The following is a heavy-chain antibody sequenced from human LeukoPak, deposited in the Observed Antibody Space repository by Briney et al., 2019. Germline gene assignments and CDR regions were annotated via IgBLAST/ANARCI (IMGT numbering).Heavy chain of an antibody. V-gene: IGHV3-48*04. D-gene: IGHD2-15*01. CDR1: GFTFSSYS. CDR2: ISSSSSTI. J-gene: IGHJ4*02. CDR3: ARDEALGGSWTALPDY. Sequence: QPGGSLRLSCAASGFTFSSYSMNWVRQAPGKGLEWVSYISSSSSTIYYADSVKGRFTISRDNAKNSLYLQMNSLRAEDTAVYYCARDEALGGSWTALPDYWGQGTLVTVSS.